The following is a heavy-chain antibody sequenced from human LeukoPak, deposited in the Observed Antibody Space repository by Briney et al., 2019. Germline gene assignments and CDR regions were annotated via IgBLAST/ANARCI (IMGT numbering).Heavy chain of an antibody. CDR1: LGSLSSYF. CDR3: SGLNRLGDIAAAGIDY. Sequence: LGTLSLTCTVSLGSLSSYFWSSIRQPPGKGLEGIGYIYYSGSSTYYASLMKRVTISLDTSKNQSSLKLRSGTAADTAVYYCSGLNRLGDIAAAGIDYWGQGTLVTVSS. CDR2: IYYSGSS. J-gene: IGHJ4*02. V-gene: IGHV4-59*08. D-gene: IGHD6-13*01.